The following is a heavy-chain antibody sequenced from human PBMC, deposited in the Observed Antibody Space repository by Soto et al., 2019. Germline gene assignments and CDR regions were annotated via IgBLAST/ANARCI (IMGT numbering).Heavy chain of an antibody. V-gene: IGHV3-7*03. CDR2: IKQDGSEK. J-gene: IGHJ6*02. Sequence: PGGSLRLSCAASGFTFSSYWMSWVRQAPGKGLEWVANIKQDGSEKYYVDSVKGRFTISRDNAKNSLYLQMNSLRAEDTAVYYCARDAVVDYYYYGMDVWGQGTRVTVSS. D-gene: IGHD6-19*01. CDR3: ARDAVVDYYYYGMDV. CDR1: GFTFSSYW.